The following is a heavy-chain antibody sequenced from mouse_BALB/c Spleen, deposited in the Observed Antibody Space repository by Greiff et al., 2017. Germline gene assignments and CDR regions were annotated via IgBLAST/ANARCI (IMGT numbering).Heavy chain of an antibody. Sequence: VQLQQSGPGLVAPSQSLSITCTVSGFSLTGYGVNWVRQPPGKGLEWLGMIWGDGSTDYNSALKSRLSISKDNSKSQVFLKMNSLQTDDTARYYCATYGNYVNFDVWGAGTTVTVSS. CDR3: ATYGNYVNFDV. CDR1: GFSLTGYG. J-gene: IGHJ1*01. D-gene: IGHD2-1*01. V-gene: IGHV2-6-7*01. CDR2: IWGDGST.